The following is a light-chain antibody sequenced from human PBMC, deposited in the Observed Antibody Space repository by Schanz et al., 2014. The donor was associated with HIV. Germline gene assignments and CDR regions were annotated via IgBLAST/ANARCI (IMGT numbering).Light chain of an antibody. V-gene: IGLV1-40*01. CDR3: AAWDDSLNGRV. CDR2: GNN. Sequence: QSVLTQPPSVSGAPGQRVSISCSGNTSNIGAGYDVHWYVQLPGTAPKLLIYGNNNRPSGVPDRFSGSKSGTSASLAISGLQSEDEADYYCAAWDDSLNGRVFGGGTKLTVL. CDR1: TSNIGAGYD. J-gene: IGLJ3*02.